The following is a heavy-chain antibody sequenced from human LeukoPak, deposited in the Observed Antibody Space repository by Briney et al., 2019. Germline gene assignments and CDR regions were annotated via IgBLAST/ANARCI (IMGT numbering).Heavy chain of an antibody. CDR2: IYSGGST. CDR3: ARLTYYDFWSGSYPNDY. D-gene: IGHD3-3*01. J-gene: IGHJ4*02. CDR1: GFTVSSNY. V-gene: IGHV3-66*02. Sequence: GGSLRLSCAASGFTVSSNYMSWVRQAPGKGLEWVSVIYSGGSTYYADSVKGRFTISRDNSKNTLYLQMNSLRAEDTAVYYCARLTYYDFWSGSYPNDYWGQGTLVTVSS.